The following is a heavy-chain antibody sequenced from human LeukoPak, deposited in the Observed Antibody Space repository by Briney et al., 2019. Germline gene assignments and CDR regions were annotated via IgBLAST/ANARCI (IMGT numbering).Heavy chain of an antibody. D-gene: IGHD6-13*01. V-gene: IGHV3-23*01. CDR3: AKEPPGIAAAGWVVDY. J-gene: IGHJ4*02. Sequence: PGGPLTLLCAASGFTFSSYAMIGPRQAPGKGLEWVSANNGSGGSTYYADSVKGRFTISRDNSKNTLYLQMNSLRAEATAGYYCAKEPPGIAAAGWVVDYWGQGTLVTVSS. CDR1: GFTFSSYA. CDR2: NNGSGGST.